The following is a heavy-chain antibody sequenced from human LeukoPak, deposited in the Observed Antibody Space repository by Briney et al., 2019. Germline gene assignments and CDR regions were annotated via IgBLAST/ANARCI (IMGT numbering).Heavy chain of an antibody. Sequence: GGSLRLSCAAAGFTFSSYVMSWVRQAPGKGLEWVSAISGNGGSTYYADSVKGRFTISRDNSKNTLYLQMNSLRAEDTAVYYCAKGRRLFYDYVWGSYPLFDYWGQGTLVTVSS. CDR3: AKGRRLFYDYVWGSYPLFDY. CDR2: ISGNGGST. V-gene: IGHV3-23*01. CDR1: GFTFSSYV. J-gene: IGHJ4*02. D-gene: IGHD3-16*02.